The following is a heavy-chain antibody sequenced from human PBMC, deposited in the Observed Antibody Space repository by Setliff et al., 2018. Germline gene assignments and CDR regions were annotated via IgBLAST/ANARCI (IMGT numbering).Heavy chain of an antibody. Sequence: VASVKVSCKTSTYALTDSVVSWVRQAPGHGLEWVGWISGYSGKTYYEQRLQDRVTPTTDTSTNAFYLELRSLRPDDTAVYYCARLVRFCTRTACQRVAGAESWGQGTQVTVSS. CDR1: TYALTDSV. CDR2: ISGYSGKT. J-gene: IGHJ5*01. V-gene: IGHV1-18*01. CDR3: ARLVRFCTRTACQRVAGAES. D-gene: IGHD2-8*01.